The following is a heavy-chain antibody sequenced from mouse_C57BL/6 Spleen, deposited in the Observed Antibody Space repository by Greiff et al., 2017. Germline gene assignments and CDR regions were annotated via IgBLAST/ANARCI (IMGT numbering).Heavy chain of an antibody. CDR3: TRVLLPWYFDV. J-gene: IGHJ1*03. Sequence: EVQVVESGGGLVQPGGSMKLSCAASGFTFSDAWMDWVRQSPEKGLEWVAEIRNKANNHATYYAESVKGRFTISRDDSKSSVYLQMNSLRAEDTGIYYCTRVLLPWYFDVWGTGTTVTVSS. CDR2: IRNKANNHAT. D-gene: IGHD1-1*01. CDR1: GFTFSDAW. V-gene: IGHV6-6*01.